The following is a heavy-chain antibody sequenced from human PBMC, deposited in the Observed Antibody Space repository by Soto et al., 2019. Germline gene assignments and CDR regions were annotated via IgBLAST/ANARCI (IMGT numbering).Heavy chain of an antibody. V-gene: IGHV3-48*01. J-gene: IGHJ4*02. D-gene: IGHD3-9*01. CDR1: GFTFSSYS. CDR2: ISSSSSTI. CDR3: ARESSDKNYDILTGYSRVHPFDY. Sequence: GGSLRLSCAASGFTFSSYSMNWVRQAPGKGLEWVSYISSSSSTIYYADSVKGRFTNSRDNAKNSLYLQMNSLRAEDTAVYYCARESSDKNYDILTGYSRVHPFDYWGQGTLVTVSS.